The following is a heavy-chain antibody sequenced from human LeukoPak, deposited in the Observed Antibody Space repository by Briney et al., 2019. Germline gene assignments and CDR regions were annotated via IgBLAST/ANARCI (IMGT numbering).Heavy chain of an antibody. Sequence: ASVKVSCKASGYTFTSYYMHWVRQAPGQGLEWMGWINPKSGGTNYAQNFKGRVTMTRDTAIDTANMEVRSLRSDDTAVYYCARGRSGYDTLDYWGQGTLVTVSS. CDR1: GYTFTSYY. V-gene: IGHV1-2*02. CDR2: INPKSGGT. CDR3: ARGRSGYDTLDY. J-gene: IGHJ4*02. D-gene: IGHD3-3*01.